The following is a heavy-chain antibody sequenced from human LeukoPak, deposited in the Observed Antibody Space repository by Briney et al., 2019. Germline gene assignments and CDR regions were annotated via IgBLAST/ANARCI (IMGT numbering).Heavy chain of an antibody. CDR1: GFTFSSYV. CDR3: TRVRSGNDFDY. J-gene: IGHJ4*02. CDR2: IRSKAYGGTT. D-gene: IGHD3-10*01. V-gene: IGHV3-49*04. Sequence: PGTSLRLSCAASGFTFSSYVMHWVRQAPGKGLEWVGFIRSKAYGGTTQYAASVKGRFTISRDDSKSIAYLQMSSLKTEDTAVYYCTRVRSGNDFDYWGQGTLVTVSS.